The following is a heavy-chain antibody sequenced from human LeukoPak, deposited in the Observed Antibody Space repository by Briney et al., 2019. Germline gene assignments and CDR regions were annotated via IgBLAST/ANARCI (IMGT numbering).Heavy chain of an antibody. D-gene: IGHD3-22*01. V-gene: IGHV1-69*04. J-gene: IGHJ4*02. Sequence: SVKVSCKASGGTFSSYAISWVRQAPGQGLEWMGRIIPILGIANYAQKFQGRVTITADKSTSTAYMELSSLRSEDAAVYYCASDYYDSSGYGPFDYWGQGTLVTVSS. CDR1: GGTFSSYA. CDR3: ASDYYDSSGYGPFDY. CDR2: IIPILGIA.